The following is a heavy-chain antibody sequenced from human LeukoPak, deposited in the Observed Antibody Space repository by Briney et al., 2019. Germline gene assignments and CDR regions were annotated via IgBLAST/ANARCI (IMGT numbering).Heavy chain of an antibody. CDR1: GIAVSGNY. D-gene: IGHD1-26*01. J-gene: IGHJ4*02. Sequence: PGGSLRLSCAASGIAVSGNYMSWVRQTPGKGLEWVSFISINTNTFYADSVRGRFTISRDTSKNTLLLQVNSLRDEDSAIYYCAIAQTWDGLFESWGQGTLVTVSS. CDR2: ISINTNT. CDR3: AIAQTWDGLFES. V-gene: IGHV3-53*01.